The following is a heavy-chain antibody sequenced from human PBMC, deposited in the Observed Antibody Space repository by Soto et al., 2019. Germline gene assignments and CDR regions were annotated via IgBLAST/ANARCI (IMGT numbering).Heavy chain of an antibody. D-gene: IGHD6-19*01. J-gene: IGHJ4*02. CDR1: GFTFSSYA. Sequence: EVQLLESGGVLVQPGGSLRLSCAASGFTFSSYALSWVRQAPGKGLEWVSGISGDGATTYYTDSVKGRFTISRDSFTNTLYLQMSSLRAEDSAVYYCARDLTSRGRSTYVGYWGQGNLVTVSS. CDR3: ARDLTSRGRSTYVGY. CDR2: ISGDGATT. V-gene: IGHV3-23*01.